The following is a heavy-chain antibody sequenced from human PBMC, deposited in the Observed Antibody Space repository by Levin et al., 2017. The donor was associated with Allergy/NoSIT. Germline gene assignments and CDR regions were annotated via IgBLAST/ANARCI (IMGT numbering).Heavy chain of an antibody. CDR3: ARDGTTEGLLWFGELLV. Sequence: PSETLSLTCTVSGGSISSGGYYWSWIRQHPGKGLEWIGYIYYSGSTYYNPSLKSRVTISVDTSKNQFSLKLSSVTAADTAVYYCARDGTTEGLLWFGELLVWGQGTLVTVSS. D-gene: IGHD3-10*01. CDR2: IYYSGST. CDR1: GGSISSGGYY. J-gene: IGHJ4*02. V-gene: IGHV4-31*03.